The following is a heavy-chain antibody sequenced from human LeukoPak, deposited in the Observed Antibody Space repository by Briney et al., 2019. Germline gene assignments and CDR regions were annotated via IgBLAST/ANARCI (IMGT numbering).Heavy chain of an antibody. V-gene: IGHV4-61*01. CDR3: ARAETGYSSGWYGYYFDY. J-gene: IGHJ4*02. D-gene: IGHD6-19*01. CDR2: IYYSGST. Sequence: PSETLSLTCTVSGVSVSSGSYYWSWIRQPPGKGLEWIGYIYYSGSTNYNPSLKSRVTISVDTSKNQFSLKLSSVTAADTAVYYCARAETGYSSGWYGYYFDYWGQGTLVTVSS. CDR1: GVSVSSGSYY.